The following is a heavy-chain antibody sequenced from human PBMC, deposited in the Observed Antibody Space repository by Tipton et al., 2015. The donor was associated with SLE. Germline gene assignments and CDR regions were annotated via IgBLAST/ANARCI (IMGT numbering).Heavy chain of an antibody. D-gene: IGHD5-12*01. CDR2: IYTSGST. J-gene: IGHJ3*02. Sequence: TLSLTCTVSGGSISSSSYYCGWIRQPPGKGLEWIGRIYTSGSTNYNPSLKSRVTISVDTSKNQFSLKLSSVTAADTAVYYCARDVWEATTAGGFDIWGQGTMVTVSS. CDR1: GGSISSSSYY. V-gene: IGHV4-61*02. CDR3: ARDVWEATTAGGFDI.